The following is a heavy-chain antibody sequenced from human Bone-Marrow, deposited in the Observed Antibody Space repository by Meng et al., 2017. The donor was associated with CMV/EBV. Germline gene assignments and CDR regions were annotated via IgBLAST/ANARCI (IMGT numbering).Heavy chain of an antibody. CDR1: GFTFSSYS. CDR3: VRDGGPGIAVAGLGWFDP. Sequence: GGSLRLSCAASGFTFSSYSMNWVRQAPGKGLEWVSSISSSSSYIYYTDSVKGRFTISRDNTKKSLYLQMNSLRAEDTAVYYRVRDGGPGIAVAGLGWFDPWGQGTLVTVSS. D-gene: IGHD6-19*01. CDR2: ISSSSSYI. V-gene: IGHV3-21*01. J-gene: IGHJ5*02.